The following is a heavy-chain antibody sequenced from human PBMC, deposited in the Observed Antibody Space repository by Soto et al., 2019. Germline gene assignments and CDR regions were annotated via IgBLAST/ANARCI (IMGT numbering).Heavy chain of an antibody. Sequence: QVQLVQSGAEVKKPGASVKVSCKASGYTFTSYGISWVRQAPGQGLEWMGWISAYNGNTNYARKLQGRVTMTTDTSTSTAYMELRSLRSDDTAVYYWARDAGQGSGSYYYYCYGMDVWGQGTTVTVSS. CDR1: GYTFTSYG. CDR2: ISAYNGNT. D-gene: IGHD3-10*01. CDR3: ARDAGQGSGSYYYYCYGMDV. V-gene: IGHV1-18*01. J-gene: IGHJ6*02.